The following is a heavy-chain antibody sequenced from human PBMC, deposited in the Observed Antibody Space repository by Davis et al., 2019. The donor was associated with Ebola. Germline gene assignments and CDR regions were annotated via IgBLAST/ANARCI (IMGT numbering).Heavy chain of an antibody. Sequence: MPSETLSLTCAVYGGSFSGYYWSWIRQPPGKGLEWIGEINHSGSTNYNPSLKSRVTISVDTSKNQFSLKLSSVTAADTAVYYCARGTRTIFGVVVSPNWFDPWGQGTLVTVSS. J-gene: IGHJ5*02. CDR2: INHSGST. CDR1: GGSFSGYY. V-gene: IGHV4-34*01. CDR3: ARGTRTIFGVVVSPNWFDP. D-gene: IGHD3-3*01.